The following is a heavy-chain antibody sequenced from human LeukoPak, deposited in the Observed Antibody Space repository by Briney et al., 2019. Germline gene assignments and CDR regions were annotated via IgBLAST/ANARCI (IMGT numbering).Heavy chain of an antibody. CDR1: GGSISSSSYY. V-gene: IGHV4-39*01. CDR2: IYYSGST. J-gene: IGHJ4*02. Sequence: SETLSLTCTVSGGSISSSSYYWGWIRQPPGKGLEWIGSIYYSGSTYYNPSLKSRVTISVDTSKNQFSLKLSSVTAADTAVYYCATNYYDYVWGSYRSNSIDYWGQGTLVTVSS. D-gene: IGHD3-16*02. CDR3: ATNYYDYVWGSYRSNSIDY.